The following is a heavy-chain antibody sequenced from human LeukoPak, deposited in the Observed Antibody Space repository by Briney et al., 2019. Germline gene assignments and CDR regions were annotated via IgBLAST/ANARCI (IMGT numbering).Heavy chain of an antibody. CDR3: AKLKIVAGGYFDY. CDR1: GFTFGSYA. J-gene: IGHJ4*02. CDR2: ISGSGVST. Sequence: GGSLRLSCAASGFTFGSYAMSRVRQAPGKGLEWVSAISGSGVSTYYADSVKGRFTISRDNSKNTLYLQMNSLRAEDTAVYYCAKLKIVAGGYFDYWGQGTLVTVSS. D-gene: IGHD2-21*01. V-gene: IGHV3-23*01.